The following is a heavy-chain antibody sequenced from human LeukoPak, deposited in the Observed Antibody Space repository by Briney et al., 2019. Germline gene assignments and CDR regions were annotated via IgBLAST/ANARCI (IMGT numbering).Heavy chain of an antibody. Sequence: GGSLRLSCAASGFTFSSYAMSWVRQAPGKGLEWVSAISASGGSTYYADSVKGRFTISRDNSKNTLYLQMNSLRAEDTAVYYCAKDQLATIGYFQHWGRGTLVTVSS. CDR3: AKDQLATIGYFQH. J-gene: IGHJ1*01. CDR2: ISASGGST. D-gene: IGHD5-24*01. V-gene: IGHV3-23*01. CDR1: GFTFSSYA.